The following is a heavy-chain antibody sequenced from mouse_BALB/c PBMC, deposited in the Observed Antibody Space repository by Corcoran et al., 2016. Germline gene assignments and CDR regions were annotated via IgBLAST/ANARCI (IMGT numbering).Heavy chain of an antibody. V-gene: IGHV14-3*02. J-gene: IGHJ3*01. CDR2: IDTANGNT. Sequence: EVQLQQSGAELVKPGASVKLSCTAYGFNINDTYMHWVKQRPEQGLEWIGRIDTANGNTKYDPKFQGKATITADTSSNTAYLQLSSLTSEDTAVYYCASSDYGNYLAWFAYWGQGTLVTVSA. D-gene: IGHD2-1*01. CDR3: ASSDYGNYLAWFAY. CDR1: GFNINDTY.